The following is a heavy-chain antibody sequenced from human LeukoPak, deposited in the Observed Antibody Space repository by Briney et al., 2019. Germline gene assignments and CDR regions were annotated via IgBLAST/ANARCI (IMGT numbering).Heavy chain of an antibody. CDR2: IYYSGST. V-gene: IGHV4-39*01. J-gene: IGHJ6*03. Sequence: ESGPTLVNPTQTLTLTCTFSGFSLRTSGMRVSWIRQPPGKGLEWIGSIYYSGSTYYNPSLKSRVTISVDTSKNQFSLKLSSVTAADTAVYYCARLRGYSSSGYMDVWGKGTTVTVSS. D-gene: IGHD6-13*01. CDR1: GFSLRTSGMR. CDR3: ARLRGYSSSGYMDV.